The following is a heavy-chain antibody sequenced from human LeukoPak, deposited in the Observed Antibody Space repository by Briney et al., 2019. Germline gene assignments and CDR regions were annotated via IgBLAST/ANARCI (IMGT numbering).Heavy chain of an antibody. V-gene: IGHV4-59*01. D-gene: IGHD3-22*01. CDR1: GGSISSYY. Sequence: PSETLSLTCTVSGGSISSYYWSWIRQPPGKGLEWIGYIYYSGSTNYNPSLKSRVTISVDTSKNQFSLKLSSVTAADTAVYYCARDMVDTSSGYYRRYNWFDPWGQGTLVTVSS. CDR3: ARDMVDTSSGYYRRYNWFDP. CDR2: IYYSGST. J-gene: IGHJ5*02.